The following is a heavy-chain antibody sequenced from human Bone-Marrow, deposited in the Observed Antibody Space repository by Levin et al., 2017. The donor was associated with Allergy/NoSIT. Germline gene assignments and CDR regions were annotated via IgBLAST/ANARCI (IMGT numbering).Heavy chain of an antibody. D-gene: IGHD3-9*01. CDR3: AREPYDILTGYYHYYYYGMDV. CDR1: GFTFSSYG. J-gene: IGHJ6*02. CDR2: IWYDGSNK. V-gene: IGHV3-33*01. Sequence: GESLKISCAASGFTFSSYGMHWVRQAPGKGLEWVAVIWYDGSNKYYADSVKGRFTISRDNSKNTLYLQMNSLRAEDTAVYYCAREPYDILTGYYHYYYYGMDVWGQGTTVTVSS.